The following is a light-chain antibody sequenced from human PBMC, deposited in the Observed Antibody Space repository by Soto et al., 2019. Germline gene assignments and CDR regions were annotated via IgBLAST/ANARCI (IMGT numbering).Light chain of an antibody. V-gene: IGKV3-15*01. CDR3: QQYNNWPIT. J-gene: IGKJ1*01. CDR1: QSVSSN. Sequence: EIVMTQSPATLSVSPGERATISCRASQSVSSNLAWYQQKPGQAPRLLIYGASTRDTGIPARFSGSGSGTEFTLTISSLQSEDFAVYYCQQYNNWPITFGQGTKVEIK. CDR2: GAS.